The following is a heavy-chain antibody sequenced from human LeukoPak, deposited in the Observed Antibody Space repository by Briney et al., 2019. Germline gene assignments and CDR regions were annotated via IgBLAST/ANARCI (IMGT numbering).Heavy chain of an antibody. CDR2: IYYSGST. D-gene: IGHD3-10*01. CDR1: GGSISSYY. Sequence: SETLSLTCTVSGGSISSYYWSWIRQPPGKGLQWIGYIYYSGSTNYNPSLKSRVTISVDTSKNQFSLKLSSVTAADTAVYYCARVGRWFGESPGAFDYCGQGTLVTVSS. J-gene: IGHJ4*02. CDR3: ARVGRWFGESPGAFDY. V-gene: IGHV4-59*01.